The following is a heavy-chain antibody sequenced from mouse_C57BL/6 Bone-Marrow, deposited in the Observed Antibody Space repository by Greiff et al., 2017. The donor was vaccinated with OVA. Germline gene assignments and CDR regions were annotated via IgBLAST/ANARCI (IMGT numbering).Heavy chain of an antibody. D-gene: IGHD1-1*01. CDR2: IYPRSGNT. J-gene: IGHJ2*01. V-gene: IGHV1-81*01. Sequence: VQLQQSGAELARPGASVKLSCKASGYTFTSYGISWVKQRTGQGLEWIGEIYPRSGNTYYNEKFKGKATLTADKSSSTAYMELRSLTSEDSAVYFCARTGFITTAHYWGQGTTLTVSS. CDR3: ARTGFITTAHY. CDR1: GYTFTSYG.